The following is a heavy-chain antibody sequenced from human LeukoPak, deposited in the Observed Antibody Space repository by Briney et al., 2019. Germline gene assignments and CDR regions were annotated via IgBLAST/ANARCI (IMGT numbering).Heavy chain of an antibody. V-gene: IGHV5-51*01. CDR2: IYPGDSDT. Sequence: GESLKISCKGSGYSFTSYWIGWVRQMPGKGLEWMGIIYPGDSDTRYSPSFQGQVTISADKSIGTAYLQWSSLKASDTAMYHCARLSTMIVVGYGMDVWGQGTTVTVSS. J-gene: IGHJ6*02. CDR1: GYSFTSYW. CDR3: ARLSTMIVVGYGMDV. D-gene: IGHD3-22*01.